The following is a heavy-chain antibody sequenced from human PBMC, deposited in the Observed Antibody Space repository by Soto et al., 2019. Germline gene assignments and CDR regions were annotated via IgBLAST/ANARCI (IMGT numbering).Heavy chain of an antibody. D-gene: IGHD3-3*01. CDR3: ARGDYDFWSGFKRCDWFDP. J-gene: IGHJ5*02. Sequence: TLSLTCAVYGGSFSGYYWSWIRQPPGKGLEWIGEINHSGSTNYNPSLKSRVTISVDTSKNQFPLKLSSVTAADTAVYYCARGDYDFWSGFKRCDWFDPWGQGTLVTVSS. CDR1: GGSFSGYY. V-gene: IGHV4-34*01. CDR2: INHSGST.